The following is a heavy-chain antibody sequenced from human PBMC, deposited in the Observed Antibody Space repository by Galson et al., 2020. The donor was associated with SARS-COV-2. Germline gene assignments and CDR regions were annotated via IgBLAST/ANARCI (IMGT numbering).Heavy chain of an antibody. D-gene: IGHD3-22*01. J-gene: IGHJ3*02. CDR3: AHGSGYYASSVYYSPYAFDI. CDR1: GFSLSKSGEG. Sequence: KMSGPKLVKPTPTLTLTCVFSGFSLSKSGEGVGWIRQPPGKALEWLALIYWDDDKRYSPSLKSRPTITKDTSNNQVVLTMTNMDPVDEATDFCAHGSGYYASSVYYSPYAFDIWGQGTMVTVSS. CDR2: IYWDDDK. V-gene: IGHV2-5*02.